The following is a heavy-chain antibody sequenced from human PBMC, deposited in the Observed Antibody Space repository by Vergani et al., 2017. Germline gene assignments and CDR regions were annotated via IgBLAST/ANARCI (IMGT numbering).Heavy chain of an antibody. D-gene: IGHD2-15*01. Sequence: QVQLQESGPGLVKPSETLSLTCTVSGGYLSSYYWSWIRQPPGKGLGWIGYIYYSGSTNYNPSLKSRVTISVDTTKNQFSLKLSSVTAADTAVYYCARGYEAQDYWGQGTLVTVSS. CDR3: ARGYEAQDY. J-gene: IGHJ4*02. CDR2: IYYSGST. CDR1: GGYLSSYY. V-gene: IGHV4-59*01.